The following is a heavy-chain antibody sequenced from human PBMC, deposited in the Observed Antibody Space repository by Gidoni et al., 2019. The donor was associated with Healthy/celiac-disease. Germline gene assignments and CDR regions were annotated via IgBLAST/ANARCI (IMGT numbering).Heavy chain of an antibody. D-gene: IGHD6-13*01. CDR3: ARGSPGIAAAGPYNWFDP. CDR2: ISSSSSSI. J-gene: IGHJ5*02. CDR1: GLTFSSYS. Sequence: EVQLVESGGGLVKPGGSLRLCCAASGLTFSSYSMHWVRQAPGKGLEWVSSISSSSSSIYYADSVKGRFTISRDNTKNSLYLQMNSLRAEDTAVYYCARGSPGIAAAGPYNWFDPWGQGTLVTVSS. V-gene: IGHV3-21*01.